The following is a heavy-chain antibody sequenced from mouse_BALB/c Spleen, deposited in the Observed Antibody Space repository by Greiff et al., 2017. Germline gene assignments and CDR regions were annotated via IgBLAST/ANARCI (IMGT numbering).Heavy chain of an antibody. D-gene: IGHD3-1*01. CDR2: INPSTGYT. Sequence: VQLQESGAGLAKPGASVKMSCKASGYTFTSYWMHWVKQRPGQGLEWIGYINPSTGYTEYNQKFKDKATLTADKSSSTAYMQLSSLTSEDSAVYYCARSQLGGGFAYWGQGTLVTVSA. J-gene: IGHJ3*01. CDR3: ARSQLGGGFAY. V-gene: IGHV1-7*01. CDR1: GYTFTSYW.